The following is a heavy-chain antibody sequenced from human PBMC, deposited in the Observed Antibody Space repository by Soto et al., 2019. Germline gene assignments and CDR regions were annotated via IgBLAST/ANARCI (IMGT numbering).Heavy chain of an antibody. CDR2: IYYSEST. CDR3: ARGSVDIVAMGFDY. CDR1: GGSISSGGYY. V-gene: IGHV4-31*03. D-gene: IGHD5-12*01. J-gene: IGHJ4*02. Sequence: QVQLQESGPGLVKPSQTLSLTCTVSGGSISSGGYYWSWIRQHPGKGLEWIGYIYYSESTYYNPSLKSRVTISVDTSKNQFSLKLSSVTAAVTAVYYCARGSVDIVAMGFDYWGQGTLVTVSS.